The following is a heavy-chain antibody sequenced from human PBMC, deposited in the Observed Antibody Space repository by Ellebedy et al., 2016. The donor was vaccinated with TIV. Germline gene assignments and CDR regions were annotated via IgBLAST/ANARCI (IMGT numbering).Heavy chain of an antibody. Sequence: MPSETLSLTCTVSGGSISSYYWSWIRQPPGKGLEWIWYIYYSGSTNYNPSLKSRVTISVDTSKNQFSLKLTSVTAADTAVYYCARDRPYYDILTGYYYNWFDPWGQGTLVTVSS. J-gene: IGHJ5*02. CDR3: ARDRPYYDILTGYYYNWFDP. D-gene: IGHD3-9*01. CDR2: IYYSGST. V-gene: IGHV4-59*01. CDR1: GGSISSYY.